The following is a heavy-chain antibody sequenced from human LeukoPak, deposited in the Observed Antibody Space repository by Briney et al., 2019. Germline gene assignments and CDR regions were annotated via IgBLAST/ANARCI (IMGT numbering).Heavy chain of an antibody. Sequence: PSETLSLTCTVSGGSISSSSYYWGWICQPPGKGLEWIGSIYYSGSTYHNPSLKSRVTISVDTSKNQFSLKLSSVTAADTAVYYCVIGVSIGRGVRGTDFDYWGQGTLVTVSS. J-gene: IGHJ4*02. CDR3: VIGVSIGRGVRGTDFDY. D-gene: IGHD2-15*01. V-gene: IGHV4-39*01. CDR2: IYYSGST. CDR1: GGSISSSSYY.